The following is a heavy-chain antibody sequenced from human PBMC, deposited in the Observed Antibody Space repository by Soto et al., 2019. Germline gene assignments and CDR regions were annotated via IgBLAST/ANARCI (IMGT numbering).Heavy chain of an antibody. D-gene: IGHD6-13*01. CDR2: IDPSDSYT. J-gene: IGHJ6*02. CDR1: GYSFTSYW. V-gene: IGHV5-10-1*01. Sequence: ESLKISCKGSGYSFTSYWISWVLQMPGKGLEWMGRIDPSDSYTNYSPSFQGHVTISADKSISTAYLQWSSLKASDTAMYYCARPRRVLSGYYYYGMDVWGQGTTVTVSS. CDR3: ARPRRVLSGYYYYGMDV.